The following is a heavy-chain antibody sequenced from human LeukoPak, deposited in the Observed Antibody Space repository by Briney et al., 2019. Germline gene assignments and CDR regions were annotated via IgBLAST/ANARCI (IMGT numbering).Heavy chain of an antibody. CDR1: GGSISSSSYY. Sequence: SETLSLTCTGSGGSISSSSYYWGWIRQPPGKGLEWIGSIYYSGSTYYNPSLKSRVTISVDTSKNQFSLKLSSVTAADTAVYYCARADPLLWFGDREDYYYGMDVWGQGTTVTVSS. D-gene: IGHD3-10*01. CDR2: IYYSGST. CDR3: ARADPLLWFGDREDYYYGMDV. V-gene: IGHV4-39*07. J-gene: IGHJ6*02.